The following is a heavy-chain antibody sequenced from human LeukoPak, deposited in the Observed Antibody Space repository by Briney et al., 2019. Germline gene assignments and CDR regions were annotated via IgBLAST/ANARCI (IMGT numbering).Heavy chain of an antibody. CDR2: IRYDGNYK. CDR1: GFTFSTYG. J-gene: IGHJ4*02. CDR3: AKAAEWLRSPFDY. D-gene: IGHD5-12*01. V-gene: IGHV3-30*02. Sequence: GGPLRLSCAASGFTFSTYGLHWVRQAPAKGLEGVKFIRYDGNYKYYADSVKGRFTISRDNSKNTLYLQMNSLRADDTAVYYCAKAAEWLRSPFDYWGQGTLVTVSS.